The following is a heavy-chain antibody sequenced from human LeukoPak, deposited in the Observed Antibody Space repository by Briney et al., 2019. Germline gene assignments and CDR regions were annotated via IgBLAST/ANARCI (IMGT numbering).Heavy chain of an antibody. CDR2: INPSGGST. J-gene: IGHJ4*02. CDR3: ASYLSGWPMKY. Sequence: ASVKVSCKASGYTFTNYHMHWVRQAPGQGLEWMGIINPSGGSTTYAQKFQGRVTMTRDMSTSTVYMELSSLRPEDTAFYYCASYLSGWPMKYWGQGTLVTVSS. CDR1: GYTFTNYH. V-gene: IGHV1-46*01. D-gene: IGHD6-19*01.